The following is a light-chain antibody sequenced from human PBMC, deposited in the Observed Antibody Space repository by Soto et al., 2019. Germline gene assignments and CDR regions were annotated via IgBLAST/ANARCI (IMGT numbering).Light chain of an antibody. V-gene: IGKV3-20*01. CDR2: GAS. Sequence: EIVLTQSPGTLSLSPGERATLSCRASQSVSSSYLAWYQQKPGQAPRLLIYGASSRATGIPDRFSGSESGTDFTLTISRLEPEDCAVYYCQQYGSSPPLTFGGGTKVEIK. CDR1: QSVSSSY. J-gene: IGKJ4*01. CDR3: QQYGSSPPLT.